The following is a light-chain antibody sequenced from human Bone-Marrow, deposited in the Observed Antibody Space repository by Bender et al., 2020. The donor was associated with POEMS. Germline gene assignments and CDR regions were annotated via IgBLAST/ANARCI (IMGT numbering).Light chain of an antibody. V-gene: IGLV2-23*01. CDR3: CSYAGSSTLI. J-gene: IGLJ2*01. CDR2: EGS. CDR1: SSDVGSYNL. Sequence: QSALTQPASVSGSPGQSITISCTGTSSDVGSYNLVSWYKQHPDNAPRLLIYEGSKRPAGVSNRFSGSKSGNTASLTISGLQAEDEADYYCCSYAGSSTLIFGGGTKLTVL.